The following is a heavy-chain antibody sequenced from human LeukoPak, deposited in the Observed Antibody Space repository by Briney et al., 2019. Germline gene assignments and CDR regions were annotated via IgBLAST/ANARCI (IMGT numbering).Heavy chain of an antibody. CDR1: GGSISSYY. V-gene: IGHV4-59*01. Sequence: SESLSLTCTVSGGSISSYYWSWVRQPPGKGLEWVGYILHSGSTIIHRSLNSRVTLSVDTSKTQFSLTLSSVTAADTAVYYCARVVKTDYYDTRGYPDYWGQGTLVTVSS. CDR2: ILHSGST. J-gene: IGHJ4*02. CDR3: ARVVKTDYYDTRGYPDY. D-gene: IGHD3-22*01.